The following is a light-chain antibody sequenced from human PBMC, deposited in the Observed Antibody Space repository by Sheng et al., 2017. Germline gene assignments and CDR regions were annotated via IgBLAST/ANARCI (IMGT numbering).Light chain of an antibody. J-gene: IGLJ2*01. CDR2: EVS. CDR3: QSYDSSLSGPHVV. V-gene: IGLV2-8*01. Sequence: QSALTQPPSASGSPGQSVTISCTGTSSDVGGYNYVSWYQQHPGKAPKLMIYEVSKRPSGVPDRFSGSKSGTSASLAITGLQVEDEADYYCQSYDSSLSGPHVVFGGGTKLTVL. CDR1: SSDVGGYNY.